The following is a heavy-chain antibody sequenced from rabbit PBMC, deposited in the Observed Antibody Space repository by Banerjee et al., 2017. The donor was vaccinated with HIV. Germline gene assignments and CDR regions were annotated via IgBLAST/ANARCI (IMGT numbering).Heavy chain of an antibody. CDR3: ARMYGNAFNL. CDR2: IYPDYGST. CDR1: GIDFSSYG. D-gene: IGHD5-1*01. V-gene: IGHV1S45*01. Sequence: QEQLVESGGGLVTLGGSLKLSCKASGIDFSSYGISWVRQAPGKGLEWIAYIYPDYGSTDYASWAKGRFTISKTPSTTVTLQMTSLTAADTATFFCARMYGNAFNLWGQGTLVTVS. J-gene: IGHJ4*01.